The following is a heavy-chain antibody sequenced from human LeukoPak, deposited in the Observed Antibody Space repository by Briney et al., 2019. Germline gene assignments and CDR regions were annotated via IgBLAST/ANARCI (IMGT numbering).Heavy chain of an antibody. J-gene: IGHJ5*02. CDR3: ARDRMAGTTWFDP. D-gene: IGHD1-7*01. Sequence: GGSLRLSCAASGFTFSSYSMNWVRQAPGKGLEWVSSISSSSSYIYYADSVKGRFTISRDNAKNSLFLHMNSLRAEDTAVYYCARDRMAGTTWFDPWGQGTLVTVSS. CDR1: GFTFSSYS. CDR2: ISSSSSYI. V-gene: IGHV3-21*01.